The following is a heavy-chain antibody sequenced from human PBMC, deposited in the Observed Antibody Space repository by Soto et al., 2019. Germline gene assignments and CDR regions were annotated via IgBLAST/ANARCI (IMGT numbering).Heavy chain of an antibody. CDR2: ISYSGST. D-gene: IGHD4-4*01. CDR1: GGSISSYY. Sequence: QVQLQESGPGLVKPSETLSLTCTVSGGSISSYYWSWIRQPPGKGLEWIGYISYSGSTTYNPSLKSRVTISVDTSTNQFSLKLSSVTASDTAVYYCAREAGSNYYYFYALDVWGQGTTVTVSS. V-gene: IGHV4-59*01. J-gene: IGHJ6*02. CDR3: AREAGSNYYYFYALDV.